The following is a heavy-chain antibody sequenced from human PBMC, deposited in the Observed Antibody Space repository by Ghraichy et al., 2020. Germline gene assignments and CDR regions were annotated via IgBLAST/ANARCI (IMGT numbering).Heavy chain of an antibody. CDR1: GFTFSSYA. D-gene: IGHD3-3*01. J-gene: IGHJ3*02. V-gene: IGHV3-23*01. CDR3: AKDWQDYDFWSGYFLHAPHDAFDI. CDR2: ISGSGGST. Sequence: GGSLRLSCAASGFTFSSYAMSWVRQAPGKGLEWVSAISGSGGSTYYADSVKGRFTISRDNSKNTLYLQMNSLRAEDTAVYYCAKDWQDYDFWSGYFLHAPHDAFDIWGQGTMVTVSS.